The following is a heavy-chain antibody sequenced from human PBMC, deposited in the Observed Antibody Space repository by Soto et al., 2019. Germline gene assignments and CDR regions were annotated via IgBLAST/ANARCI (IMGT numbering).Heavy chain of an antibody. D-gene: IGHD2-15*01. Sequence: EVRLVQSGGGLIQPGESLRLSCEASGFRVSNNYMTLVRQPPGGGLEWVSIIYSGGSTYYRDSVKGRYNISRDNSKDTVYLQMNSLRVEDTAVYYCARWKYWGYHHGMDVWGQGTTVTVSS. V-gene: IGHV3-53*01. CDR3: ARWKYWGYHHGMDV. CDR2: IYSGGST. J-gene: IGHJ6*02. CDR1: GFRVSNNY.